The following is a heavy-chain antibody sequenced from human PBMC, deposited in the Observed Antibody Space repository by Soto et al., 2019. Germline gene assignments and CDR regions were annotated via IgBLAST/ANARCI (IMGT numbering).Heavy chain of an antibody. J-gene: IGHJ5*02. Sequence: TGGSLRLSCAASGFTFSSYWMSWVRQAPGKGLEWVANIKQDGSEKYYVDSVKGRFTISRDNAKNSLYLQMNSLRAEDTAVYYCASPYGDSEYGWFDPWGQGTLVTVSS. D-gene: IGHD4-17*01. CDR2: IKQDGSEK. V-gene: IGHV3-7*01. CDR3: ASPYGDSEYGWFDP. CDR1: GFTFSSYW.